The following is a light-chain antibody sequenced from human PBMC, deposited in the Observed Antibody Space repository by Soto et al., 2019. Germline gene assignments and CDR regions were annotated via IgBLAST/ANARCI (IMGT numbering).Light chain of an antibody. J-gene: IGKJ2*01. CDR3: QQYSSSWRYT. CDR1: QSVSSSY. V-gene: IGKV3-20*01. CDR2: VAY. Sequence: EIVLTQSPGNLSLSPGERATLSCRASQSVSSSYLAWYQQKTGQAPRLINYVAYSRATGIPDSFSGSGSGRDFTLNINSLEPEDFAVYYCQQYSSSWRYTFGQGTKVEIK.